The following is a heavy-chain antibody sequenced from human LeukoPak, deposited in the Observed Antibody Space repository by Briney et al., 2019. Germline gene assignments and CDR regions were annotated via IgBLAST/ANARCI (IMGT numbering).Heavy chain of an antibody. J-gene: IGHJ4*02. CDR1: GFTLSSYS. CDR2: ISSSSSTI. V-gene: IGHV3-48*01. CDR3: ARDEAIAAAGTLGFDY. Sequence: PGGSLRLSCAAPGFTLSSYSMNWVRQATGKGLEWVQYISSSSSTIYYADSVKGRFTISRDNAKNSLYLQMNSLRAEDTAVYYCARDEAIAAAGTLGFDYWGQGTLVTVSS. D-gene: IGHD6-13*01.